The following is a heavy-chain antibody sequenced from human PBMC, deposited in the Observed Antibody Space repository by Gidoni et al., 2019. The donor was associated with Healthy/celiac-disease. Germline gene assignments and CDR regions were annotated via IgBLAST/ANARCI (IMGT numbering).Heavy chain of an antibody. CDR1: GGSFSGYS. J-gene: IGHJ4*02. CDR2: INHSGST. D-gene: IGHD6-13*01. Sequence: QVQLQQWGAGLLKPSETLSLTCAVYGGSFSGYSLSWIRQPPGKGLEWIGEINHSGSTNYNPSLKSRVTRSVDTSKNQFSLQLSSVTAADTAVYYCAREIAAAGAGGDFDYWGQGTLVTVSS. V-gene: IGHV4-34*01. CDR3: AREIAAAGAGGDFDY.